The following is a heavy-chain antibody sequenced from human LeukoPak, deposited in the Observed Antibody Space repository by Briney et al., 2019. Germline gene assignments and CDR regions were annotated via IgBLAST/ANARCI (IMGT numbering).Heavy chain of an antibody. CDR3: ARDSDWYSGLFDC. CDR1: EFIFSTYT. CDR2: ITGGSTTI. D-gene: IGHD6-19*01. V-gene: IGHV3-48*04. Sequence: PGGSLRLSCAASEFIFSTYTMNWVRQAPGKGLEWIAYITGGSTTIFYADSVKDRFTVSRDNTKNSLYLQMNSLRAEDTAVYYCARDSDWYSGLFDCWGQGTLVTVSS. J-gene: IGHJ4*02.